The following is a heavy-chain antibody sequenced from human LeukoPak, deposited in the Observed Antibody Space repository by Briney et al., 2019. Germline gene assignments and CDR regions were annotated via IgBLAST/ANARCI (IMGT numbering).Heavy chain of an antibody. CDR1: GGTFSSYA. CDR3: ARDFHRGDYGRYWFDP. V-gene: IGHV1-69*13. J-gene: IGHJ5*02. D-gene: IGHD2-21*02. CDR2: LIPIFGTA. Sequence: SVKVSCKASGGTFSSYAISWVRQAPGQGLEWMGGLIPIFGTANYAQKFQGRVTITADESTSTAYMELSSLRSEDTAVYYCARDFHRGDYGRYWFDPWGQGTLVTVSS.